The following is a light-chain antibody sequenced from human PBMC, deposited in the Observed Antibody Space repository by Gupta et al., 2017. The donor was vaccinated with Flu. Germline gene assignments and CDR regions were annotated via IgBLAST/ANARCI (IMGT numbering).Light chain of an antibody. CDR2: GAS. CDR3: QQDGSSPRT. Sequence: GTLSLSPGERATLSCRARQSVSSSYLAWYQQKPGQAPRLLIYGASSRATGIPDRFSGSGSGTDFTLTISRLEPEDFAVYYCQQDGSSPRTFGQGTKVEIK. J-gene: IGKJ1*01. V-gene: IGKV3-20*01. CDR1: QSVSSSY.